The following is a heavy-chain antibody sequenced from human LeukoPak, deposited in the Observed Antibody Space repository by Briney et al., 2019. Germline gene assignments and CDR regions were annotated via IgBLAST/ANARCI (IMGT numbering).Heavy chain of an antibody. V-gene: IGHV3-23*01. CDR1: GFTFSSYA. CDR3: ARGFYDSSGYYIF. D-gene: IGHD3-22*01. J-gene: IGHJ4*02. Sequence: GGSLRLSCAASGFTFSSYAMSWVRQAPGKGLEWVSAISGSGGSTYYADSVKGRFTISRDNAKNTLYLQMNSLRAEDTAVYYCARGFYDSSGYYIFWGQGTLVTVSS. CDR2: ISGSGGST.